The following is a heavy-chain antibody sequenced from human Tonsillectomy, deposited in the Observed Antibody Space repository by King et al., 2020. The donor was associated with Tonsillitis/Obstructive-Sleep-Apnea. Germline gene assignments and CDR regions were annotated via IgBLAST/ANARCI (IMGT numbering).Heavy chain of an antibody. V-gene: IGHV4-4*02. CDR2: IYHSWST. J-gene: IGHJ3*02. D-gene: IGHD1-26*01. CDR3: ARWIVGATGAYCDAFDI. CDR1: GGSIRSSNW. Sequence: QLQESGPGLVTPSGTLSLTCAVSGGSIRSSNWWSWVRQPPGKGLGWIGEIYHSWSTNYNPSLKSRVTISVDKSKNQFSLKLTSVTAADTAVYYWARWIVGATGAYCDAFDIWGQGTMVTVSS.